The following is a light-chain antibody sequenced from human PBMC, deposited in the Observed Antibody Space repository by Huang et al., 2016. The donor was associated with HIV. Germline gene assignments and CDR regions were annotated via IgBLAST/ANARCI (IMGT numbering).Light chain of an antibody. V-gene: IGKV3-11*01. CDR1: QGVSSS. CDR2: AAS. Sequence: EVVLTQSPATLSLSPGERATLSCRASQGVSSSFACDQQKPGPAPRLLIYAASVRATGIPARFSGSASGTDFTLTISSLEPEDFVVYYCQQRRNWPPYTFGQGTKLEIK. CDR3: QQRRNWPPYT. J-gene: IGKJ2*01.